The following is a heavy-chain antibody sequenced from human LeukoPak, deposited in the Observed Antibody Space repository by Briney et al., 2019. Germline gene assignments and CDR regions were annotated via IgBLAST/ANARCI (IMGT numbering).Heavy chain of an antibody. CDR3: ARVGGGFNDAFDI. V-gene: IGHV4-38-2*02. CDR1: GYSISSGYY. CDR2: IYHSGST. Sequence: PSETLSLTCTVSGYSISSGYYWGWIRQPPGKGLEWIGSIYHSGSTYYNPSLKSRVTISVDTSKNQFSLKLSSVTAADTAVYYCARVGGGFNDAFDIWGQGTMVTVSS. J-gene: IGHJ3*02.